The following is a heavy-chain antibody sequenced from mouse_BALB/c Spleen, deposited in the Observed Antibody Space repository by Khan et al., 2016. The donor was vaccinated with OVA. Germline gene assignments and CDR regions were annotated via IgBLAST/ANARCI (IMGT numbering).Heavy chain of an antibody. J-gene: IGHJ3*01. CDR3: VNHGSSSAWFTY. CDR2: INPTTDYT. CDR1: GYTFTNYW. Sequence: VQLQQSGAELAKPGASVKMSCKPSGYTFTNYWMHWVKQRPGQGLEWIGYINPTTDYTEFNQKFKDKATLTADKSSSTAYMQLNSLTSEDSALYFCVNHGSSSAWFTYWGQGTLVTVSA. D-gene: IGHD1-1*01. V-gene: IGHV1-7*01.